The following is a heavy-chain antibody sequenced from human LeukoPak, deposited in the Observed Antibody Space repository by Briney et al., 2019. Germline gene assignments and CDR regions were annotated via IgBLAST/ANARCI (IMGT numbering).Heavy chain of an antibody. CDR2: IYYSGST. J-gene: IGHJ4*02. CDR3: ARHYDILTDSRYFDY. Sequence: SETLSLTCTVSGGSISSSSYYWGWIRQPPEKGLEWIGSIYYSGSTYYNPSLKSRVTISIDTSKNQFSLKLSSVTAADTAVYYCARHYDILTDSRYFDYWGQGTLVTVSS. V-gene: IGHV4-39*01. CDR1: GGSISSSSYY. D-gene: IGHD3-9*01.